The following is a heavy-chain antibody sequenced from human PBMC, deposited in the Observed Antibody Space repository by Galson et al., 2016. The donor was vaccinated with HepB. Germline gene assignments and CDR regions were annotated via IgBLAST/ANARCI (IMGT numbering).Heavy chain of an antibody. Sequence: SLRLSCAASGFTLSTYAMSWVRQAPGKGLECVSGISGGGGTTSYADAVKGRFTNSRDRSKNTLFLQMNSLRAEDTAVYYCAKTLYGGNSDWGQGTLVTVSS. J-gene: IGHJ4*02. V-gene: IGHV3-23*01. CDR3: AKTLYGGNSD. CDR2: ISGGGGTT. CDR1: GFTLSTYA. D-gene: IGHD4-23*01.